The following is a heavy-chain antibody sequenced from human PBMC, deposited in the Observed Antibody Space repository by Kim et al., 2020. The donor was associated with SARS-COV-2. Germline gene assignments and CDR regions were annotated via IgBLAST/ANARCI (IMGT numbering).Heavy chain of an antibody. CDR2: IYHGRTT. Sequence: SETLSLTCTVSGYSISSGYYWGWIRQPPGKGLEWIGNIYHGRTTYYNSSLKSRATISLDTSKNHFSLKLRSVTAADTAVYYCARYGDWGFDSWGQGTLVTVSS. CDR1: GYSISSGYY. V-gene: IGHV4-38-2*02. J-gene: IGHJ4*02. D-gene: IGHD4-17*01. CDR3: ARYGDWGFDS.